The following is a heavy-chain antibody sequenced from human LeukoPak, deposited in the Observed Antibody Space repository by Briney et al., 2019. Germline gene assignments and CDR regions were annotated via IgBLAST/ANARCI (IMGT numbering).Heavy chain of an antibody. V-gene: IGHV1-2*02. Sequence: ASVKVSCKASGYTFTGYYMHWVRQAPGQGLEWKGWINPNSGGTNYAQKFQGRVTMTRDTSISTAYMELSRLRSDDTAVYYCARNGIAAAGNYYYYGMDVWGQGTTVTVPS. CDR1: GYTFTGYY. J-gene: IGHJ6*02. CDR3: ARNGIAAAGNYYYYGMDV. D-gene: IGHD6-13*01. CDR2: INPNSGGT.